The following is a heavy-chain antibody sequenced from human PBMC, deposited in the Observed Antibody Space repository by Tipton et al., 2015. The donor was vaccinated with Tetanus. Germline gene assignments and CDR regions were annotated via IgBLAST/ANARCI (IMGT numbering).Heavy chain of an antibody. D-gene: IGHD3-16*01. V-gene: IGHV3-74*01. CDR2: IKRDGSSI. J-gene: IGHJ6*02. CDR3: ARDYTSYYAYYGMDV. Sequence: SLRLSCAASGFTFSSDWMHWVRQAPGKGLVWVSRIKRDGSSISYEDSVKGRFTISRDNAKNTLYLQMNSLRVEDTAMYYCARDYTSYYAYYGMDVWGQGTTVTVSS. CDR1: GFTFSSDW.